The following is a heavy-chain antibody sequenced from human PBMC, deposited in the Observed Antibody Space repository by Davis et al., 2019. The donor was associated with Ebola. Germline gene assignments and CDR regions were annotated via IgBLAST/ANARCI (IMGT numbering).Heavy chain of an antibody. J-gene: IGHJ6*02. Sequence: ASVKVSCKASGYTFTSYGISWVRQAPGQGLEWMGWISAYNGNTNYAQKLQGRVTMTTDTSTSTAYMELRSLRSDDTAVYYCARARGSDQLDLYYYYYGMDVWGQGTTVTVSS. CDR2: ISAYNGNT. V-gene: IGHV1-18*01. CDR3: ARARGSDQLDLYYYYYGMDV. CDR1: GYTFTSYG. D-gene: IGHD3-16*02.